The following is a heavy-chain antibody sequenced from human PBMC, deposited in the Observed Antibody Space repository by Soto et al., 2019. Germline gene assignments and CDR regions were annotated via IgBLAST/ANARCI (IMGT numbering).Heavy chain of an antibody. Sequence: QVQLQESGPGLVKPSGTLSLTCAVSGGYFTSNNWWSWVRQPPGQGLEWIGEIYRTGSTKYNPSLKSRVTLSLDKAENQFSLKVTSLTAADTAVYYCASRDPGTSVDYCGQGTLVTVST. CDR3: ASRDPGTSVDY. D-gene: IGHD1-7*01. CDR1: GGYFTSNNW. CDR2: IYRTGST. V-gene: IGHV4-4*02. J-gene: IGHJ4*02.